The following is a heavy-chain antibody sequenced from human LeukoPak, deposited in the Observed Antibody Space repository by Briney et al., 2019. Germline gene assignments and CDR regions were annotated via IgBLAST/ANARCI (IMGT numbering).Heavy chain of an antibody. V-gene: IGHV3-20*04. CDR3: ARAYCDSSGYLTSDY. J-gene: IGHJ4*02. Sequence: GGSLRLSCAASGFTSDDYGMSWVRQAPGKGLEWGSGINWNVGGPGYADPVKGRFTISRDNAKHSLYLQMNSLRAEDTALYYCARAYCDSSGYLTSDYWGQGTLVTVSS. D-gene: IGHD3-22*01. CDR1: GFTSDDYG. CDR2: INWNVGGP.